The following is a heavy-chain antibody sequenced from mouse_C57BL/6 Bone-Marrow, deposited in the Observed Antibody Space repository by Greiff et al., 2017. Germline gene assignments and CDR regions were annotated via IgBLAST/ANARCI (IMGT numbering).Heavy chain of an antibody. CDR2: IWRGGST. V-gene: IGHV2-5*01. CDR3: AKFDGYPYAMDD. Sequence: VQGVESGPGLVQPSQSLSITCTVSGFSLTSYGVHWVRQSPGKGLEWLGVIWRGGSTDYNAAFMSKLSITNDNANSQVFFKMNSLQADDTAIYYCAKFDGYPYAMDDWGQGTSVTVSS. J-gene: IGHJ4*01. D-gene: IGHD2-3*01. CDR1: GFSLTSYG.